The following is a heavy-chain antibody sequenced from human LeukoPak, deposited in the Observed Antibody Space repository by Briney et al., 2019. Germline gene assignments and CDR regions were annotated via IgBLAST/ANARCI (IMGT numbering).Heavy chain of an antibody. CDR1: GYTLTELS. CDR2: FDPEDGET. J-gene: IGHJ3*02. V-gene: IGHV1-24*01. CDR3: ATYFGRTTVSAFDI. D-gene: IGHD4-17*01. Sequence: ASVKVSCTVSGYTLTELSMHWVRQAPGKGLEWMGGFDPEDGETIYAQKFQGRVTMTEDTSTDTAYMELSSLRSEDTAVYYCATYFGRTTVSAFDIWGQGTMVTVSS.